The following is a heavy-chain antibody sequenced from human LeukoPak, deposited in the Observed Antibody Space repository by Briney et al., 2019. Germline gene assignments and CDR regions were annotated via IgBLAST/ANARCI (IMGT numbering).Heavy chain of an antibody. J-gene: IGHJ5*02. D-gene: IGHD3-22*01. Sequence: GASVKASCKASGYTFTSYYMHWVRQAPGQGLEWMGIINPSGGSTSYAQKFQGRVTMIRDTSTSTVYMELSSLRSEDTAVYYCASLFSSGPLGGPWGQGTLVTVSS. CDR3: ASLFSSGPLGGP. CDR1: GYTFTSYY. CDR2: INPSGGST. V-gene: IGHV1-46*01.